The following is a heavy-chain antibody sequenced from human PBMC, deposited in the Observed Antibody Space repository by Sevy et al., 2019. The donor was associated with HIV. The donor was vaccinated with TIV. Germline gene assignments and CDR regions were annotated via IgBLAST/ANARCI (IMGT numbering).Heavy chain of an antibody. J-gene: IGHJ3*02. V-gene: IGHV3-49*04. D-gene: IGHD3-9*01. CDR3: TSQYYDILTGQRAGAFDI. Sequence: GGSLRLSCTASGFTFGDYAMSWVRQAPGKGLEWVGFIRSKAYGGTTEYAASVKGRFTISRDDSKSIAYLQMNSLKTEDTAVYYCTSQYYDILTGQRAGAFDIWGQGTMVTVSS. CDR2: IRSKAYGGTT. CDR1: GFTFGDYA.